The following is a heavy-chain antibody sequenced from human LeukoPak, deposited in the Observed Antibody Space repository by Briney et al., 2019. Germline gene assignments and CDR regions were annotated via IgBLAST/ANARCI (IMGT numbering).Heavy chain of an antibody. CDR3: ASLFGGVDY. Sequence: SQTLSLTCTVSGGSISSSSYYWGWIRQPPGKGLEWIGSIYYSGSTYYNPSLKSRVTISVDTSKNQFSLKLSSVTAADTAVYYCASLFGGVDYWGQGTLVTVSS. CDR1: GGSISSSSYY. V-gene: IGHV4-39*07. CDR2: IYYSGST. J-gene: IGHJ4*02. D-gene: IGHD3-10*02.